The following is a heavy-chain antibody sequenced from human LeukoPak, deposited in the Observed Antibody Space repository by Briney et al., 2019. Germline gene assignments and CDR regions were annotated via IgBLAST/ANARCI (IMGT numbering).Heavy chain of an antibody. Sequence: PSETLSLTCTVSGGSISSYYWSWIRQPPGKGLEWIGYIYYSGSTNYNPSLKSRVTISVDTSKNQFSLKLSSVTAADTAVYYCARGSVWFGSLSYFDCWGQGTLVTVSS. V-gene: IGHV4-59*01. D-gene: IGHD3-10*01. CDR3: ARGSVWFGSLSYFDC. J-gene: IGHJ4*02. CDR1: GGSISSYY. CDR2: IYYSGST.